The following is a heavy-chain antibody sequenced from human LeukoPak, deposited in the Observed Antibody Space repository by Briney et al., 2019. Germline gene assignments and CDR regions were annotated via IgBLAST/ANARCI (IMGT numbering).Heavy chain of an antibody. D-gene: IGHD3-22*01. Sequence: ETLSLTCTVSGGSLSSRSYYWGWIRQPPGKGLEWIGSIYYSGSTYYNPSLKSRVTISVDTSKNQFSLKLTSVTAADTAVYYCARGYYDSSGYQEDAFDIWGQGTMVTVSS. V-gene: IGHV4-39*07. CDR1: GGSLSSRSYY. CDR2: IYYSGST. CDR3: ARGYYDSSGYQEDAFDI. J-gene: IGHJ3*02.